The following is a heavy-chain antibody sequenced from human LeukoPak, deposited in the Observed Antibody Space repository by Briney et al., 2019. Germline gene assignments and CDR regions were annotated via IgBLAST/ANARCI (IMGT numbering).Heavy chain of an antibody. CDR2: ISSSSSYI. Sequence: GGSLRLSCAASGFTFSSYSMNWVRQAPGKGLEWVSSISSSSSYIYYADSVKGRFTISRDNAKNSLYLQMNSLRAEDTAVYYCARVDSSGYYTFDYWSQGTLVTVSS. J-gene: IGHJ4*02. V-gene: IGHV3-21*01. CDR3: ARVDSSGYYTFDY. CDR1: GFTFSSYS. D-gene: IGHD3-22*01.